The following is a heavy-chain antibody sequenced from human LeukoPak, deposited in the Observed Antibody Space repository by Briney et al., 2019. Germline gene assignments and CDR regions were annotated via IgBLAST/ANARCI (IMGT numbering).Heavy chain of an antibody. CDR2: ISYDGSNK. V-gene: IGHV3-30-3*01. D-gene: IGHD6-19*01. CDR1: GFTFSSYA. CDR3: ARGAVAGTWPGAFDI. Sequence: GGSLRLFCAASGFTFSSYAMHWVRQAPGKGLEWVAVISYDGSNKYYADSVKGRFTISRDNSKNTLYLQMNSLRAEDTAVYYCARGAVAGTWPGAFDIWGQGTMVTVSS. J-gene: IGHJ3*02.